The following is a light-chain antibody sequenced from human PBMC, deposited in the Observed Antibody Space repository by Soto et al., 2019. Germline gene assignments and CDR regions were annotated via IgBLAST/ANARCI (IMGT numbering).Light chain of an antibody. CDR3: QQYNSWPLT. CDR2: GAF. CDR1: QTLRGK. J-gene: IGKJ4*01. Sequence: EVVMTQSPATLSVSPGERATLSCRATQTLRGKLAWYQKRPGPAPRLLIYGAFTRATGIPARFSGSGSGTEFTLTITTLQSEDFAVYYGQQYNSWPLTFGGGTKVEIK. V-gene: IGKV3-15*01.